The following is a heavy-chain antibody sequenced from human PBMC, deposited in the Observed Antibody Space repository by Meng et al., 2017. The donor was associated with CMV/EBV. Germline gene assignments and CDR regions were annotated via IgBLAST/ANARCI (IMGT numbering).Heavy chain of an antibody. D-gene: IGHD6-13*01. J-gene: IGHJ4*02. CDR1: GFTFSDYY. CDR2: ISSSSSYT. Sequence: VRWVESGGGLVKPGGSLRLACAASGFTFSDYYMSWIRQAPGKGLEWVSYISSSSSYTNYADSVKGRFTISRDNAKNSLYLQMNSLRAEDTAVYYCARAGVAAAGTFGYWGQGTLVTVSS. CDR3: ARAGVAAAGTFGY. V-gene: IGHV3-11*05.